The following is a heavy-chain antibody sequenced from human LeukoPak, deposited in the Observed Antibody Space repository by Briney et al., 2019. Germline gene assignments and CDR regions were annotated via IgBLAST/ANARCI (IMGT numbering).Heavy chain of an antibody. CDR3: AREGYSGYDGGYY. J-gene: IGHJ4*02. D-gene: IGHD5-12*01. CDR2: ISYDGSNK. Sequence: GGSLRLSRAASGFTFSSYAMHWVRQAPGKGLEWVAVISYDGSNKYYADSVKGRFTISRDNSKNTLYLQMNSLRAEDTAVYYCAREGYSGYDGGYYWGQGTLVTVSS. V-gene: IGHV3-30-3*01. CDR1: GFTFSSYA.